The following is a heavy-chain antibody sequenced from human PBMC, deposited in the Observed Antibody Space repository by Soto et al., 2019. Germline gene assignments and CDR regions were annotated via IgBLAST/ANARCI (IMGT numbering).Heavy chain of an antibody. CDR2: IVVGSGNT. D-gene: IGHD3-22*01. J-gene: IGHJ5*02. Sequence: VKVSCKASGFTFTSSAVQWVRQARGQRLEWIGWIVVGSGNTNYAQKFQERVTITRDMSTSTAYMELSSLRSEDTAVYYCAADLPYYDSSGYRGGNWFDPWGQGNLVTVSS. CDR3: AADLPYYDSSGYRGGNWFDP. V-gene: IGHV1-58*01. CDR1: GFTFTSSA.